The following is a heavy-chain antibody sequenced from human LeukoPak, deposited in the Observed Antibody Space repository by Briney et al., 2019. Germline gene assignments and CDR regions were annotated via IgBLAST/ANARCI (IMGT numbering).Heavy chain of an antibody. J-gene: IGHJ4*02. Sequence: PGGSLRLSCAASGFTFSSYAMSWVRQAPGKGLEWVSAISGSGGSTYYADSVKGRFTISRDNSKNTLYLQMNSLKTEDTAVYYCTTDTPPSLFNSLGYYDSSGYYFDYWGQGTLVTVSS. D-gene: IGHD3-22*01. V-gene: IGHV3-23*01. CDR1: GFTFSSYA. CDR3: TTDTPPSLFNSLGYYDSSGYYFDY. CDR2: ISGSGGST.